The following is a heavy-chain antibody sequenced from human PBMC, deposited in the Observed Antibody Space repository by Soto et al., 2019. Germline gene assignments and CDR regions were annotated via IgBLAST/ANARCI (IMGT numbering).Heavy chain of an antibody. D-gene: IGHD2-21*02. CDR2: IYYSGST. Sequence: PSETLSLTCAVSGYSISSGYYWGWIRQPPGRGLEWLGSIYYSGSTYDNPSLKSRVTISVDPSKNRFSLRLTSVTAADTAVYYCARVGQPLLMTRNWFDSWGQGTLVTVSS. J-gene: IGHJ5*01. CDR3: ARVGQPLLMTRNWFDS. CDR1: GYSISSGYY. V-gene: IGHV4-38-2*01.